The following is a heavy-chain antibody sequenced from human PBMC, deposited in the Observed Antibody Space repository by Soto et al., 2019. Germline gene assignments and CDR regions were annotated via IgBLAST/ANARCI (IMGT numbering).Heavy chain of an antibody. CDR2: IYYSGST. Sequence: SQTLSLTCTVSGGSISSGDYYWSWIRQPPGKGLEWIGYIYYSGSTYYNPSLKSRVTISVDTSKNQFSLKLSSVTAADTAVYYCARAYYYDSSGYYYPTGWRAAFDIWGQGTMVTVS. CDR1: GGSISSGDYY. J-gene: IGHJ3*02. D-gene: IGHD3-22*01. CDR3: ARAYYYDSSGYYYPTGWRAAFDI. V-gene: IGHV4-30-4*01.